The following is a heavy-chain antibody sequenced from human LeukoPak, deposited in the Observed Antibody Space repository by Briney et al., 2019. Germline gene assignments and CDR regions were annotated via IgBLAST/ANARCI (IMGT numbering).Heavy chain of an antibody. J-gene: IGHJ6*02. D-gene: IGHD5/OR15-5a*01. CDR1: GFTFNSYA. CDR2: ISTSSRTV. V-gene: IGHV3-48*02. CDR3: ARDFYDTGGMVV. Sequence: PGGSLRLSCAASGFTFNSYAIHWVRQAPGKGLEWVSYISTSSRTVYYADSVKGRFTISRDNAKNSLYLQMNSLRDEDTAVYYCARDFYDTGGMVVWGRGTTVTVSS.